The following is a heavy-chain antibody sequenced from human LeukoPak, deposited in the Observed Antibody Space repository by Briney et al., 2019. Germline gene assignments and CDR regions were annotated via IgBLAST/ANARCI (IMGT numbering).Heavy chain of an antibody. J-gene: IGHJ5*02. CDR1: GYSISSGYY. CDR3: ARGGDNSNNWFDP. Sequence: SETLSLTCTVSGYSISSGYYWGWIRQPPGKGLEWIGSMYHSGSTYYNPSLKSRVTISIDTSKNQFSLKLSSVTAADTAVYYCARGGDNSNNWFDPWGQGTLVTVSS. CDR2: MYHSGST. D-gene: IGHD3-10*01. V-gene: IGHV4-38-2*02.